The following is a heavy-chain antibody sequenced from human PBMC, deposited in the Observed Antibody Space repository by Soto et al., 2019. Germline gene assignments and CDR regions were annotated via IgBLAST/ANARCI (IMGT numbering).Heavy chain of an antibody. Sequence: QVQLVQSGAEVKKPGASVKVSCKASGYTFTSYAIHWVRQAPGQRLEWMGWINAGNGNTKYSQKFQDRVTITRDTSASTAYMELTSLRSEDTAVYYCARDLGGWPDYWGQGTLVTVSS. V-gene: IGHV1-3*01. CDR3: ARDLGGWPDY. CDR1: GYTFTSYA. D-gene: IGHD6-19*01. J-gene: IGHJ4*02. CDR2: INAGNGNT.